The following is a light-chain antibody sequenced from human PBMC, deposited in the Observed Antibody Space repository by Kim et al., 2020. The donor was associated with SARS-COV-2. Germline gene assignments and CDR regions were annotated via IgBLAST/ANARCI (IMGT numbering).Light chain of an antibody. CDR1: SIRSYY. J-gene: IGLJ2*01. CDR3: SSRDSSGNHVV. V-gene: IGLV3-19*01. Sequence: ALAQTVTITGQRDSIRSYYASRHQQKPGQAPVLVIYGKHNRPSGIPDRFSGSSSGNTASLTITGAQAEDEADYYCSSRDSSGNHVVFGGGTQLTVL. CDR2: GKH.